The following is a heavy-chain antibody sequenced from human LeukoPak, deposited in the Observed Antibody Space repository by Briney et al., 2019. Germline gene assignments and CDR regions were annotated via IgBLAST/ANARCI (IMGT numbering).Heavy chain of an antibody. V-gene: IGHV3-21*01. CDR3: ARLVLGFDP. J-gene: IGHJ5*02. CDR2: VSRSSSYI. Sequence: GGSLRLSCAASGFTFSSYSMNWVRQAPGKGLEWVSSVSRSSSYIYYADSVKGRFTISRDNAKNSLYLQMKSSRAEDTAVYYSARLVLGFDPCGQGTLVSVSS. CDR1: GFTFSSYS.